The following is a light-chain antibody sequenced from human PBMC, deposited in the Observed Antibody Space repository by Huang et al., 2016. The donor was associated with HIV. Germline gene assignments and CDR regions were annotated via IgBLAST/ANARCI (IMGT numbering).Light chain of an antibody. CDR1: QSVSSY. J-gene: IGKJ4*01. CDR2: DAS. V-gene: IGKV3-11*01. CDR3: QQRSNWPLLT. Sequence: EIVLTQSPATLALSPGERATLSCRASQSVSSYLAWYQQKPGQAPRLLIYDASNRATVIPARFSGSGSGTDFTLTISSLEPEDFGVYYCQQRSNWPLLTFGGGTKVEIK.